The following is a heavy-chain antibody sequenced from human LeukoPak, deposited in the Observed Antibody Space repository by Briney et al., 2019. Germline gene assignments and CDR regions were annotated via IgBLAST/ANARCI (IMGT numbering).Heavy chain of an antibody. CDR3: ATEPSRSYSFDHLDF. V-gene: IGHV1-69*13. D-gene: IGHD5-12*01. J-gene: IGHJ4*02. CDR1: GGTFSSYA. CDR2: IIPIFGTA. Sequence: SVKVSCKASGGTFSSYAISWVRQAPGQGLEWMGGIIPIFGTANYAQKFQGRVTITADESTSTAYMELSSLRSEDTAIYYCATEPSRSYSFDHLDFWGLGTPVTVSS.